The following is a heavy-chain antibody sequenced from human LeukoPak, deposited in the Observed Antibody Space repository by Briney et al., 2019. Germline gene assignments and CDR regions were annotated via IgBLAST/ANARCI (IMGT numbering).Heavy chain of an antibody. J-gene: IGHJ4*02. CDR1: GFTFSSYS. V-gene: IGHV3-21*01. CDR3: AWGRWLQLIDY. D-gene: IGHD5-24*01. CDR2: ISSSSSYI. Sequence: PGGSLRLSCAASGFTFSSYSMNWVRQAPGKGLEWVSSISSSSSYIYYADSVKGRFTISRDNAKNSLYLQMNSLRAEDTAVYYCAWGRWLQLIDYWGQGTLVTVSS.